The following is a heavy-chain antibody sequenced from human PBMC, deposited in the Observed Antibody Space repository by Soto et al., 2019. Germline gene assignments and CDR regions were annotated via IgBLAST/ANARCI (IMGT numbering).Heavy chain of an antibody. Sequence: GGSLRLSCAASGFTFTRYSMNWVRQAPGKGLEWVSSISSTTNYIYYGDSMKGRFTISRDNTKNSLYLEMNSLRAEDTAVYYWSRESEDLSSNFDYWGQGTLVTVSS. CDR3: SRESEDLSSNFDY. J-gene: IGHJ4*02. D-gene: IGHD6-6*01. V-gene: IGHV3-21*06. CDR1: GFTFTRYS. CDR2: ISSTTNYI.